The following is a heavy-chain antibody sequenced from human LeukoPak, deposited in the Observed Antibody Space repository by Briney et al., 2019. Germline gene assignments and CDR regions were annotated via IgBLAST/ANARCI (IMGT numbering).Heavy chain of an antibody. CDR3: ARIPSYCGGGSCYSGGEYFQH. Sequence: GASVKVSCKASGYTFTRYDINWVRQATGQGLEWMGWMNPNSGNTGYAQKFQGRVTMTRNTSISTAYMELSSLRSEDTAVYYCARIPSYCGGGSCYSGGEYFQHWGQCTLVTVSS. D-gene: IGHD2-15*01. CDR1: GYTFTRYD. V-gene: IGHV1-8*01. CDR2: MNPNSGNT. J-gene: IGHJ1*01.